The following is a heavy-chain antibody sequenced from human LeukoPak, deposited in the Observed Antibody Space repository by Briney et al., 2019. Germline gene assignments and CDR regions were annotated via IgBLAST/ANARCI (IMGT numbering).Heavy chain of an antibody. D-gene: IGHD3-22*01. Sequence: SETLSLTCTVSGGSISSTIYYWGWIRQPPGKGLEWIGRIYTSGSTNYNPSLKSRVTISGDTSKNQFSLRLSSVTAADTAVYYCARASYSYDINGWVPFDYWGQGTLVTVSS. CDR3: ARASYSYDINGWVPFDY. V-gene: IGHV4-39*07. J-gene: IGHJ4*02. CDR2: IYTSGST. CDR1: GGSISSTIYY.